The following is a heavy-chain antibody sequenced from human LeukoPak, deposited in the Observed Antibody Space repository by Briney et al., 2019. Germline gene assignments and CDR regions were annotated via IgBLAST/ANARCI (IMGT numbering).Heavy chain of an antibody. Sequence: PGGSLRLSCAASGFTFSNYAMSWVRQAPGKGLEWVSAISGSGGSSKYYADSVKGRFTIFRDNSKSTLYLQMNSLRAEDTAIYYCANSAAVGTFYWGQGTLVTVSS. CDR1: GFTFSNYA. J-gene: IGHJ4*02. CDR2: ISGSGGSSK. D-gene: IGHD6-13*01. CDR3: ANSAAVGTFY. V-gene: IGHV3-23*01.